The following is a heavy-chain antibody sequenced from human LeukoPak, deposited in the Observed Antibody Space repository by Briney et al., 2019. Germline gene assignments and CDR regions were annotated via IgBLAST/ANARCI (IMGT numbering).Heavy chain of an antibody. J-gene: IGHJ4*02. D-gene: IGHD3-10*01. Sequence: SETLSLTCAVYGGSFSGYYWSWIRQPPGKGLEWIGEINHSGSTNYNPSLKSRVTISVDTSKNQFSLKLSSVTAADTAVYYCARSWFGARPRFDYWGQGTLVTVSS. CDR1: GGSFSGYY. CDR3: ARSWFGARPRFDY. CDR2: INHSGST. V-gene: IGHV4-34*01.